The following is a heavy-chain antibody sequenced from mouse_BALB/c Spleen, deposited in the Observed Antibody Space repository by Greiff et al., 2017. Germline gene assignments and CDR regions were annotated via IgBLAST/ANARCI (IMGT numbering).Heavy chain of an antibody. D-gene: IGHD1-1*01. Sequence: VQLQESGAELVKPGASVKLSCKASGYTFTSYYMYWVKQRPGQGLEWIGEINPSNGGTNFNEKFKSKATLTVDKSSSTAYMQLSSLTSEDSAVYYCTSDYYYGSSYGAYWGQGTLVTVSA. V-gene: IGHV1S81*02. CDR2: INPSNGGT. J-gene: IGHJ3*01. CDR3: TSDYYYGSSYGAY. CDR1: GYTFTSYY.